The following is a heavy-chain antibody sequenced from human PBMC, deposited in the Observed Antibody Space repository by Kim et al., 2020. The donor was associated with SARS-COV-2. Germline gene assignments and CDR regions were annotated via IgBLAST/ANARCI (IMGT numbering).Heavy chain of an antibody. CDR1: DGSLTSRDYY. D-gene: IGHD1-1*01. Sequence: SETLSLTCSVSDGSLTSRDYYWGWIRQPPGKGLEYIGAVFYGGTTHYNPSLRGRVIISVDASKNQFSLNVNSVTATDTAVDYCARYQSGTMFASWGRGT. CDR3: ARYQSGTMFAS. V-gene: IGHV4-39*01. J-gene: IGHJ4*02. CDR2: VFYGGTT.